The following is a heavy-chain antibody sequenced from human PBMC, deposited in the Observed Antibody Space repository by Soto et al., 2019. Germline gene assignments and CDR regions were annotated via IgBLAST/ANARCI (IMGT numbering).Heavy chain of an antibody. D-gene: IGHD5-18*01. V-gene: IGHV1-69*12. Sequence: QVQLVQSGAEVKKPGSSVKVSCKASGGTFSSYAISWVRQAPGQGLEWMGGIIPIFGTANYAQKLQGRVTITADESTSTAYRELGSLRSEDTAVYCCARVKDGYGYTAWFYPWGQGTLVTVSS. CDR3: ARVKDGYGYTAWFYP. J-gene: IGHJ5*02. CDR2: IIPIFGTA. CDR1: GGTFSSYA.